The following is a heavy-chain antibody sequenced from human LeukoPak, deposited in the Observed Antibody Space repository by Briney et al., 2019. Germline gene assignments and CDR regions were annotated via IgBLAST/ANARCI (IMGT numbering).Heavy chain of an antibody. CDR3: ATSLAAAGLYYYYGMDV. J-gene: IGHJ6*02. Sequence: SETLSLTCTVSGGSISSSSYYWGWIRQPPGKGLEWIGSIYYSGSTYYNPSLKSRVTISVDTSKNQFSLKLSSVTAADTAVYYCATSLAAAGLYYYYGMDVWGQGTTVTVSS. CDR1: GGSISSSSYY. CDR2: IYYSGST. V-gene: IGHV4-39*01. D-gene: IGHD6-13*01.